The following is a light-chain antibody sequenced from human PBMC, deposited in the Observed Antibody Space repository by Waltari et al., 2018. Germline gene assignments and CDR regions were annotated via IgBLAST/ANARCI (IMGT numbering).Light chain of an antibody. V-gene: IGLV6-57*01. J-gene: IGLJ2*01. CDR1: GGSIARNY. Sequence: FMLTQPHSVSESPGKTVTISCTRSGGSIARNYVQWYQQRPGSSPTTVSYEDNQRPSGVPDRFSGSIDSSSNSASLTISGLKTEDEADYYCQSYDSSNVVFGGGNKLTVL. CDR3: QSYDSSNVV. CDR2: EDN.